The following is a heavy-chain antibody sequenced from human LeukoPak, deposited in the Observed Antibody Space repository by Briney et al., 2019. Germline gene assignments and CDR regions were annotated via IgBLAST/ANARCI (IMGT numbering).Heavy chain of an antibody. V-gene: IGHV3-30*03. CDR2: ISYDGSNK. D-gene: IGHD2-8*01. CDR1: GFTFSSYG. Sequence: PGGSLRLSCEVSGFTFSSYGMHWVRQAPGKGLEWMALISYDGSNKYYADSVKGRFTISRDNSNNTLYLQMNSLRAEDTAVYYCWCMLYNDYFDYWGQGTLVTVSS. J-gene: IGHJ4*02. CDR3: WCMLYNDYFDY.